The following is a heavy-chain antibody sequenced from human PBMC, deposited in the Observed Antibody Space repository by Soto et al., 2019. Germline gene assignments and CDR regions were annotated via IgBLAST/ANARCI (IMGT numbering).Heavy chain of an antibody. CDR1: GYTFTSYD. D-gene: IGHD6-13*01. J-gene: IGHJ5*02. CDR3: ARGLAAAGTVRFAP. CDR2: MNPNSGNT. Sequence: ASVKVSCKASGYTFTSYDINWVRQATGQGLAWMGWMNPNSGNTGYAQKFQGRVTMTRNTSISTAYMELSSLRSEDTAVYYCARGLAAAGTVRFAPWGQGTLVTVSS. V-gene: IGHV1-8*01.